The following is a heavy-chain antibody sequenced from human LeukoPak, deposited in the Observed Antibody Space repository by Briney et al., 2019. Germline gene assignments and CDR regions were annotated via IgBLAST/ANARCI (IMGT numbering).Heavy chain of an antibody. D-gene: IGHD1-26*01. CDR1: GGSISGYY. J-gene: IGHJ4*02. CDR2: VYYSGGT. Sequence: SETLSLTCTVSGGSISGYYWSWIRQPPGKGLEWIAYVYYSGGTNYNPSLKSRVTISVDTSKNQFSLKLSSVTAADTAVYYCASQVGATISDFDYWGQGTLVTVSS. CDR3: ASQVGATISDFDY. V-gene: IGHV4-59*08.